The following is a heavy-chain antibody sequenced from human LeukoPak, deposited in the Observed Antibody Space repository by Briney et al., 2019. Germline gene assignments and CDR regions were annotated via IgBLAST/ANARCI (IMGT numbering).Heavy chain of an antibody. CDR1: GFTFSSYA. CDR2: ISSSGGYT. D-gene: IGHD6-6*01. J-gene: IGHJ3*02. V-gene: IGHV3-23*01. Sequence: EPGGSLRLSCAASGFTFSSYAMSWVRQAPGKGLEWVSTISSSGGYTYYADSVKGRFTISRDNSKNTLYLLLNSLRAEDTAVYYCAKDLREYTSSPRNAFLIWGQGTMVTVSS. CDR3: AKDLREYTSSPRNAFLI.